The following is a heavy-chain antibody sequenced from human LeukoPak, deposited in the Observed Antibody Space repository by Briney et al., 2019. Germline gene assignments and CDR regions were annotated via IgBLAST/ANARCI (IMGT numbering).Heavy chain of an antibody. CDR1: GYTFTSYG. CDR2: ISTYNGNT. CDR3: ARGEYYDILTGYYSRYYFDY. J-gene: IGHJ4*02. V-gene: IGHV1-18*01. Sequence: ASVKVSCEASGYTFTSYGLNWVRQAPGQGLEWMGWISTYNGNTKYAQKLQGRVTMTTDTSTSTAYMELRSLRSDDTAVYYCARGEYYDILTGYYSRYYFDYWGQGTLVTVSS. D-gene: IGHD3-9*01.